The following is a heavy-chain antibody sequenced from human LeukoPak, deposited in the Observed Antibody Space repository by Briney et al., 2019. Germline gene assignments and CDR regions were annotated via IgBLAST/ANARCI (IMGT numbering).Heavy chain of an antibody. J-gene: IGHJ4*02. CDR1: GWSLSGYY. V-gene: IGHV4-34*01. CDR2: INHSGST. Sequence: PSETLSLTCAVYGWSLSGYYWSWIRQPPGKGLEWIGEINHSGSTNYNPSLKSRVTISVDTSKNQFSLKLSSVTAADTAVYYCARGRVYYGSGSYYPLDYWGQGPLVTVSS. CDR3: ARGRVYYGSGSYYPLDY. D-gene: IGHD3-10*01.